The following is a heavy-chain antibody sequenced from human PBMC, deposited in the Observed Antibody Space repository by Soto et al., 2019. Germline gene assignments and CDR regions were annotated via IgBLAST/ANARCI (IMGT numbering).Heavy chain of an antibody. V-gene: IGHV3-13*01. CDR3: ARELRGGSYGMDV. J-gene: IGHJ6*02. CDR2: ITTAGDT. CDR1: GFTFSNYD. Sequence: EVQLVESGGGLVQPGGSLRLSCAASGFTFSNYDMHWVRQVTGKGLEWVSGITTAGDTYYPASVKGRLTISREKAKNSLYLLMNSLSAGDTAVYYCARELRGGSYGMDVWGQGTTVTVSS.